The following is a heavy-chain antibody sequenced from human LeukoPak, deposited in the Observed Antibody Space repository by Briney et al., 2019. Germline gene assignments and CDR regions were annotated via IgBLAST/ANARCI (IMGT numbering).Heavy chain of an antibody. Sequence: GESLKISFTGSGYRFTSYWIAWVRPMPGKGLEWMGIIYAGGSDTRYSPSFQGQVTISVDKSINTAYLQWRSLKASDTAMYYCGRSGHYGTDVWGQGTTVSVSS. J-gene: IGHJ6*02. CDR1: GYRFTSYW. D-gene: IGHD3-10*01. CDR2: IYAGGSDT. CDR3: GRSGHYGTDV. V-gene: IGHV5-51*01.